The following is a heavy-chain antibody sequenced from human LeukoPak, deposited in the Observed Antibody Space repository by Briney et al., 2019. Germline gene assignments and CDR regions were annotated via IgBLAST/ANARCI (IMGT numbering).Heavy chain of an antibody. J-gene: IGHJ6*02. CDR1: GGSISSYY. Sequence: PETLSLTCTVSGGSISSYYWSWIRQPPGKGLEWIGYIYYSGSTNYNPSLKSRVTISVDTSKNQFSLKLSSVTAADTAVYYCARVTTDFWSGYEYYYYYGMDVWGQGTTVTVSS. D-gene: IGHD3-3*01. V-gene: IGHV4-59*01. CDR3: ARVTTDFWSGYEYYYYYGMDV. CDR2: IYYSGST.